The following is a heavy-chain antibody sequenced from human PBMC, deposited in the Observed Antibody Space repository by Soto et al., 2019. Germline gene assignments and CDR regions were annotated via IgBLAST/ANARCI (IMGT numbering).Heavy chain of an antibody. J-gene: IGHJ4*02. V-gene: IGHV1-69*13. CDR3: ARTYYYDSSGYYYYFDY. D-gene: IGHD3-22*01. CDR2: IIPIFGTA. CDR1: GGTFSSYA. Sequence: VKVSCKASGGTFSSYAISWVRQAPGQGLEWMGGIIPIFGTANYAQKFQGRVTITADESTSTAYMELSSLRSEDTAVYYCARTYYYDSSGYYYYFDYWGQGTLVTVSS.